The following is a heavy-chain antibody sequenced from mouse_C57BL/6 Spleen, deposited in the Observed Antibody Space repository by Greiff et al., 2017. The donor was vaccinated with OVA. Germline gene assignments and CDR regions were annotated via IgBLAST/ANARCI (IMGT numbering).Heavy chain of an antibody. CDR2: ISYDGSN. J-gene: IGHJ3*01. Sequence: EVKLQESGPGLVKPSQSLSLTCSVTGYSITSGYYWNWIRQFPGNKLEWMGYISYDGSNNYNPSLKNRISITRDTSKNQFFLKLNSVTTEDTATYYCARDDDGFAYWGQGTLVTVSA. V-gene: IGHV3-6*01. D-gene: IGHD1-1*01. CDR1: GYSITSGYY. CDR3: ARDDDGFAY.